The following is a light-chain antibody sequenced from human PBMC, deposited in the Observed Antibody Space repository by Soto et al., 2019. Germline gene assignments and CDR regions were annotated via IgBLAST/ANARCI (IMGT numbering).Light chain of an antibody. CDR3: KHYNSYPFT. V-gene: IGKV1-5*03. CDR2: KAS. CDR1: QSISSW. J-gene: IGKJ3*01. Sequence: DIQMTQSPSTLSASVGDRVTITCRASQSISSWLAWYQPKPGKAPKLLIYKASSLESGVPSKFSGSGSGTEYTLTISSQHTDDFAAYYCKHYNSYPFTVDPGTKADIK.